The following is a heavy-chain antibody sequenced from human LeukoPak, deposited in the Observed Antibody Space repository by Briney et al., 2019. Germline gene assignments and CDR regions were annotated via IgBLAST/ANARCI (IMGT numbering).Heavy chain of an antibody. D-gene: IGHD6-19*01. V-gene: IGHV4-38-2*01. Sequence: NASETLSLTCAVSGYSISSGYYWGWIRQPPGTGLECIGTIYYSGTTYYNPSLKSRVTISVDTSKNQFSLKLSSVTAADTAVYYCARGYSSRPKYYFDYWGQGTLVTVSS. J-gene: IGHJ4*02. CDR3: ARGYSSRPKYYFDY. CDR2: IYYSGTT. CDR1: GYSISSGYY.